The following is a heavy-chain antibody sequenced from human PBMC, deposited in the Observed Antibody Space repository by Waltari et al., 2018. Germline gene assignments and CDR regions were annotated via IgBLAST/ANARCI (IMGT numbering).Heavy chain of an antibody. J-gene: IGHJ5*02. Sequence: QVQLQESGPGLVKPSQTLSLTCTVSGGSISSGSYSWSWIRQPAGKGLEWIGRIYTSGSTNYNPSLKSRVTISVDTSKNQFSLKLSSVTAADTAVYYCARGIVGATSDWFDPWGQGTLVTVSS. CDR3: ARGIVGATSDWFDP. CDR2: IYTSGST. V-gene: IGHV4-61*02. CDR1: GGSISSGSYS. D-gene: IGHD1-26*01.